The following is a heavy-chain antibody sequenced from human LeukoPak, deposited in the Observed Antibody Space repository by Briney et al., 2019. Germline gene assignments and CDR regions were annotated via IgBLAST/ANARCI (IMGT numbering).Heavy chain of an antibody. CDR1: GFTFTDYW. CDR2: INQAGTGK. Sequence: GGSLRLSCSASGFTFTDYWMSWVRQAPGGGMEWVANINQAGTGKYYLDSLKGRFSISRDNTRNSLFLQMHSLRADDTAVYYCARDRRSSAGSDFWGKGTRVTVSS. J-gene: IGHJ4*02. V-gene: IGHV3-7*01. CDR3: ARDRRSSAGSDF. D-gene: IGHD6-25*01.